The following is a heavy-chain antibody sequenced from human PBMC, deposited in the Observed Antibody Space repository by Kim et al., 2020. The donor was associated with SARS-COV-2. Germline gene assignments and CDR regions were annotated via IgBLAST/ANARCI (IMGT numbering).Heavy chain of an antibody. Sequence: SETLSLTCAVFGGSISSYYWSWIRQAPGKGLEWVGYITPSGSPRYNPSLKSRISISLDTSKNEFSLKVDSVIAADTAVYYCAGGGQFYDILTGLGYWGHGTLVPVS. CDR2: ITPSGSP. V-gene: IGHV4-4*08. CDR3: AGGGQFYDILTGLGY. CDR1: GGSISSYY. J-gene: IGHJ4*01. D-gene: IGHD3-9*01.